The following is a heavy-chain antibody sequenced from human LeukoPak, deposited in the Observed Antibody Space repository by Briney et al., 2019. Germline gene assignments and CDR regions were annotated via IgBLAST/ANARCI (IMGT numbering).Heavy chain of an antibody. Sequence: ASVKVSCKASGYTFTRFYIHWVRQAPGQGLEWMGWISAYNGNTNYAQKLQGRVTMTTDTSTSTAYMELRSLRSDDTAVYYCVTMVRGVTPDYWGQGTLVTVSS. CDR2: ISAYNGNT. CDR3: VTMVRGVTPDY. J-gene: IGHJ4*02. V-gene: IGHV1-18*04. D-gene: IGHD3-10*01. CDR1: GYTFTRFY.